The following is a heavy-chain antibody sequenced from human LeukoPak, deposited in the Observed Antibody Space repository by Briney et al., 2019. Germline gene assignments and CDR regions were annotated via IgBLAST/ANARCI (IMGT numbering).Heavy chain of an antibody. CDR2: INHSGST. D-gene: IGHD3-16*02. CDR1: GGSFSGYY. J-gene: IGHJ4*02. Sequence: SETLSLTCSVYGGSFSGYYWSWIRQPPGKGLEWIGEINHSGSTNYNPSLKSRVTISVDTSKNQFSLKLSSVTAADTAVYYCARGRWFGRWYDYAWGSYRPFDYWGQGTLVTVSS. V-gene: IGHV4-34*01. CDR3: ARGRWFGRWYDYAWGSYRPFDY.